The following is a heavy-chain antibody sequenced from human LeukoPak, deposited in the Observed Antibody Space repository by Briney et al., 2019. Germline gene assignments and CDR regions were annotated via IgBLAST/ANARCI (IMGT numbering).Heavy chain of an antibody. V-gene: IGHV1-24*01. CDR2: FDPEDGET. Sequence: ASVKVSCQVSGYTLTELSMHWVRQAPGKGLEWMGGFDPEDGETIYAQKFQGRVTMTEDTSTDTAYMELSSLRSEDTAVYYCATGGHDSSGHGDIMGAFDIWGQGTMVTVSS. D-gene: IGHD3-22*01. J-gene: IGHJ3*02. CDR1: GYTLTELS. CDR3: ATGGHDSSGHGDIMGAFDI.